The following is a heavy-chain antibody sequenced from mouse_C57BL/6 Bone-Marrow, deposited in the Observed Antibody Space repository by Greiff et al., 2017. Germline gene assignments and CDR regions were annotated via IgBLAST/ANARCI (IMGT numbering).Heavy chain of an antibody. V-gene: IGHV5-16*01. J-gene: IGHJ1*03. CDR1: GFTFSDYY. CDR3: ARDVYGSSYGWYFDV. CDR2: INYDGSST. Sequence: EVMLVESEGGLVQPGSSMKLSCTASGFTFSDYYMAWVRQVPEKGLEWVANINYDGSSTYYLDSLKSRFIISRDNAKNILYLQMSSLKSEDTATYYCARDVYGSSYGWYFDVWGTGTTVTVSS. D-gene: IGHD1-1*01.